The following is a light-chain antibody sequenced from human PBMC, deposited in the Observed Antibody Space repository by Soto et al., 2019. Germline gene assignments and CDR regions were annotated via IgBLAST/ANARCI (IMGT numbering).Light chain of an antibody. CDR2: WAS. J-gene: IGKJ4*01. CDR3: QQYYSTPLT. CDR1: QNLLYSPNNKNY. Sequence: DIVMTQSPDSLAVSLGERATINCKSSQNLLYSPNNKNYLAWYQQKPGQPPKLLIYWASTRESGVPDRFSGSGSKTDFTLTISGLQAEDVAVYYCQQYYSTPLTFGGGTKVEIK. V-gene: IGKV4-1*01.